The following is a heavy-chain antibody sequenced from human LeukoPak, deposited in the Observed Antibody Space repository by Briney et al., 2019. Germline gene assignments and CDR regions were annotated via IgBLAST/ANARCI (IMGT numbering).Heavy chain of an antibody. D-gene: IGHD6-13*01. CDR3: ARCGVGVAAAAANC. V-gene: IGHV3-7*01. Sequence: GGSLRLSCAASGFTLSSYWMSWVRQAPGKGLEWVANIKQDGSAIYYVDSAKGRFTISRDNAKNSLYLQMNSLRAEDTAVYYCARCGVGVAAAAANCWGQGTLLTVSS. CDR1: GFTLSSYW. CDR2: IKQDGSAI. J-gene: IGHJ4*02.